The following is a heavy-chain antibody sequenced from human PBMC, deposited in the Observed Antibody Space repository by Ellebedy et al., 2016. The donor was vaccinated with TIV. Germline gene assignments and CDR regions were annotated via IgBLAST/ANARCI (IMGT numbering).Heavy chain of an antibody. Sequence: GESLKISCAASGFTFSDYYMSWIRQAPGKGLEWVSNISSSGNTIYYVDSVKGRFTISRDNAKNSLYLQLNSLRAEDTAVYYCARDHHGLSHWGQGTLVTVSS. CDR2: ISSSGNTI. CDR1: GFTFSDYY. J-gene: IGHJ4*02. V-gene: IGHV3-11*01. CDR3: ARDHHGLSH. D-gene: IGHD4-17*01.